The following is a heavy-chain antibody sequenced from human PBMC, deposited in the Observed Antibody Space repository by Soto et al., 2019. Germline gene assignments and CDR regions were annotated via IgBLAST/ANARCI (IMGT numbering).Heavy chain of an antibody. CDR3: ARDTGGFSGYDLQYYFDY. CDR2: IWYDGSNK. V-gene: IGHV3-33*01. D-gene: IGHD5-12*01. CDR1: GFTFSSYG. Sequence: GGSLRLSCAASGFTFSSYGMHWVRQAPGKGLEWVAVIWYDGSNKYYADSVKGRFTISRDNSKNTLYLQMNSLRAEDTALYYCARDTGGFSGYDLQYYFDYWGQGTLVTVSS. J-gene: IGHJ4*02.